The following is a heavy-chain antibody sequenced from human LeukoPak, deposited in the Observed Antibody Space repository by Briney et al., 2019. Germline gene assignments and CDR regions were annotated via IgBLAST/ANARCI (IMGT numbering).Heavy chain of an antibody. CDR3: ARRYSGSYYPEYFDY. D-gene: IGHD1-26*01. CDR2: ISYDGSNK. CDR1: GFTFSRYG. V-gene: IGHV3-30*03. Sequence: GGSLRLSCAASGFTFSRYGMHWVRQAPGKGPEWVAVISYDGSNKYYADSVKGRFTISRDNSKNTLYLQMNSLRAEDTAVYYCARRYSGSYYPEYFDYWGQGTLVTVSS. J-gene: IGHJ4*02.